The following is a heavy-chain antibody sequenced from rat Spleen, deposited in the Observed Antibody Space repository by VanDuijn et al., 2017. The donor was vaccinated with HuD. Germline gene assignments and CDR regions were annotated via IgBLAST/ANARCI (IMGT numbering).Heavy chain of an antibody. CDR3: ASPGSSGYFDF. J-gene: IGHJ1*01. CDR1: GFTFSDYN. CDR2: ISYDGSST. D-gene: IGHD5-1*01. Sequence: EVQLVESGGGLVQPGRSLKLSCAASGFTFSDYNMAWVRQAPKKGLEWVATISYDGSSTYYRDSVKGRFTISRDNAKSTLYLQMDSLRSEDTATYYCASPGSSGYFDFWGPGTMVTVSS. V-gene: IGHV5-7*01.